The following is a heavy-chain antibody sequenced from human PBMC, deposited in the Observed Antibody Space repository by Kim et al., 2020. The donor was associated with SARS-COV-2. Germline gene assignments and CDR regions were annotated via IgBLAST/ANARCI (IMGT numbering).Heavy chain of an antibody. J-gene: IGHJ5*02. D-gene: IGHD1-1*01. Sequence: SNYNPSLTGRVTISVDTSKNQFSLKLSSVTAADTAVYYCARGWNRVGFDPWGQGTLVTVSS. CDR3: ARGWNRVGFDP. CDR2: S. V-gene: IGHV4-59*09.